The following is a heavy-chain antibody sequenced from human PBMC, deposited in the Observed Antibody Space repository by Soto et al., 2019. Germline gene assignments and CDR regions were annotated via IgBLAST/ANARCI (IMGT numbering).Heavy chain of an antibody. Sequence: GGSLRLSCTASGFTFNTHWMHWVRQAPGKGLVWVSRIYFDGITTNYADSVKGRLTVSRDDAENTVYLHVNTLRDEDTAVYYCARGGAMAVDYWGQGTLDTVSS. CDR1: GFTFNTHW. CDR3: ARGGAMAVDY. D-gene: IGHD2-8*01. J-gene: IGHJ4*02. CDR2: IYFDGITT. V-gene: IGHV3-74*01.